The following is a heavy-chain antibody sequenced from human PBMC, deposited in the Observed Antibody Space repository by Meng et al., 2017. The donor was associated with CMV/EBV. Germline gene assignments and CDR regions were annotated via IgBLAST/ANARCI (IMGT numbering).Heavy chain of an antibody. V-gene: IGHV3-15*01. D-gene: IGHD2-8*01. CDR2: SKSKTDGGTT. CDR3: TTDFILVVYDAVDWA. CDR1: GFTFSNAW. Sequence: GESLKISCAASGFTFSNAWMSWVRQAPGKGLEWVGRSKSKTDGGTTDYAAPVKGRFTISRDDSTNPLYLQMNSLETEDTAVYYCTTDFILVVYDAVDWAWGQGTLVTVSS. J-gene: IGHJ5*02.